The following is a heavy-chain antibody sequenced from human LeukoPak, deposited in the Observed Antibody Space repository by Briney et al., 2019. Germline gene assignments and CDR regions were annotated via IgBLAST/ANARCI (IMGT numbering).Heavy chain of an antibody. V-gene: IGHV3-23*01. Sequence: GGSLRLSCAASGFTFSNSAMSWVRQAPGKGLEWVSTLSGSGITTYYADSVKGRFTISRDNSKNTLYLQMNSLRAEDTAVHYCAKGIYSSGWSYFDYWGHGTLVTVSS. D-gene: IGHD6-19*01. CDR3: AKGIYSSGWSYFDY. CDR2: LSGSGITT. CDR1: GFTFSNSA. J-gene: IGHJ4*01.